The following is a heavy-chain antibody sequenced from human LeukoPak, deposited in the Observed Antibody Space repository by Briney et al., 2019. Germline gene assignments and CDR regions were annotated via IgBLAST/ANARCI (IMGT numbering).Heavy chain of an antibody. CDR1: GFTFDDYA. Sequence: GGSPRLSCAASGFTFDDYAMHWVRQAPGKGLEWVSGISWNSGSIGYADSVKGRFTISRDNAKNSLYLQMNSLRAEDTALYYCAKSSMALADFDYWGQGTLVTVSS. V-gene: IGHV3-9*01. CDR2: ISWNSGSI. CDR3: AKSSMALADFDY. J-gene: IGHJ4*02.